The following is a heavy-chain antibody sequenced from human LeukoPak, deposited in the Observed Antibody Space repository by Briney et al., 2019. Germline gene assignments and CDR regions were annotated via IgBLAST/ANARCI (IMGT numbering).Heavy chain of an antibody. CDR3: ARGGMRLLELYNWFDP. CDR1: GFTFSSCA. J-gene: IGHJ5*02. CDR2: ISYDGSNK. D-gene: IGHD1-1*01. V-gene: IGHV3-30*01. Sequence: GGSLRLSCAASGFTFSSCAMHWVRQAPGKGLEWVAVISYDGSNKYYADSVKGRFTISRDNSQNTLYLQMNSLRAGDTAVYYCARGGMRLLELYNWFDPWGQGTLVTVSS.